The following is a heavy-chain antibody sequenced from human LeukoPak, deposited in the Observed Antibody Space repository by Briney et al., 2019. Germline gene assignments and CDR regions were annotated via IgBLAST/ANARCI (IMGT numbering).Heavy chain of an antibody. CDR1: GFTFSSYA. D-gene: IGHD3-16*01. J-gene: IGHJ4*02. CDR2: ISGSGGST. CDR3: AKDRWLGLRLGEAPFDY. Sequence: GGSLRLSCAASGFTFSSYAMSWVRQAPGKGLEWVSAISGSGGSTYYADSVKGRFTISRDNSKNTLYLQMNSLRAEDTAVYYCAKDRWLGLRLGEAPFDYWGQGTLVTVSS. V-gene: IGHV3-23*01.